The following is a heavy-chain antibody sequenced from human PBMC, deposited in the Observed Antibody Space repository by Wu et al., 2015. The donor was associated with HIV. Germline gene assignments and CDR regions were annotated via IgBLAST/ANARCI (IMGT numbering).Heavy chain of an antibody. CDR1: GYAFITYY. J-gene: IGHJ4*02. D-gene: IGHD3-9*01. CDR2: IRPYAGDT. CDR3: ARDRAGYYFDY. V-gene: IGHV1-46*01. Sequence: QVHLVQSGAEVKKPGASVKLSCKASGYAFITYYMYWVRQAPGRGLEWMGLIRPYAGDTMYAQNFQGRVVITRDTSTSTVFLEISSLRSEDTAVYYCARDRAGYYFDYWGQGTLVTVSS.